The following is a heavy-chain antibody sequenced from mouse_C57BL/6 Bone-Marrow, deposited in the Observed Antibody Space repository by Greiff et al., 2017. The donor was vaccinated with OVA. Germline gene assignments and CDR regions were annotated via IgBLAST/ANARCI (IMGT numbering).Heavy chain of an antibody. Sequence: VQRQQSGAELARPGASVKLSCKASGYTFTSYGISWVKQRTGQGLEWIGEIYPRSGNTYYNEKFKGKATLTADKSSSTAYMELRSLTSEDSAVYFCARRGYYEYYYAMDYWGQGTSVTVSS. D-gene: IGHD2-4*01. V-gene: IGHV1-81*01. CDR2: IYPRSGNT. CDR1: GYTFTSYG. CDR3: ARRGYYEYYYAMDY. J-gene: IGHJ4*01.